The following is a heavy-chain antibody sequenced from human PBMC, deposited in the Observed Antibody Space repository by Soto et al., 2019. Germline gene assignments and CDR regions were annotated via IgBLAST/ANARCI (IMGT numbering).Heavy chain of an antibody. D-gene: IGHD2-2*03. CDR3: ARDRNLMAIGGMDV. V-gene: IGHV4-31*03. CDR1: GGSISSGGYY. CDR2: IYYSGST. Sequence: SETLSLTCTVSGGSISSGGYYWSWIRQHPGKGLEWIGYIYYSGSTYYNPSLKSRVTISVDTSKNQFSLKLSSVTAADTAVYYCARDRNLMAIGGMDVWGQGTTVTVSS. J-gene: IGHJ6*02.